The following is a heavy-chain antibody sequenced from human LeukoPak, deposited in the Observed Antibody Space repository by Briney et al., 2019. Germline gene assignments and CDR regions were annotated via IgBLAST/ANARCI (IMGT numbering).Heavy chain of an antibody. CDR1: GYTFTSYG. CDR2: ISAYNGNT. CDR3: ARRYCSSSSCYRQLDY. D-gene: IGHD2-2*01. V-gene: IGHV1-18*01. J-gene: IGHJ4*02. Sequence: GASVKVSCKASGYTFTSYGISWVRQAPGQGLEWMGWISAYNGNTNYAQKLQGRVTMTTDTSTSTAYMELRSLRSDDTAVYYCARRYCSSSSCYRQLDYWGQGTLVTVSS.